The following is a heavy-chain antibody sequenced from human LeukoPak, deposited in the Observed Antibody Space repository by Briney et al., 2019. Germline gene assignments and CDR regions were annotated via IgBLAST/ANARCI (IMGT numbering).Heavy chain of an antibody. D-gene: IGHD6-19*01. Sequence: GGTLRLSCAASGFTFSRYGMSWVRQAPGKGLEWVSAISGSGGSTYYADSVKGRFTISRDNSKNTLYLQMNSLRAEDTAVYYCAKKSARDYSSGWYIYDYWGQGTLVTVSS. CDR2: ISGSGGST. CDR3: AKKSARDYSSGWYIYDY. J-gene: IGHJ4*02. V-gene: IGHV3-23*01. CDR1: GFTFSRYG.